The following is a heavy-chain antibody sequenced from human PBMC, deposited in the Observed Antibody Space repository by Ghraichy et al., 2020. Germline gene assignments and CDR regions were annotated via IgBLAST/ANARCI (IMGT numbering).Heavy chain of an antibody. J-gene: IGHJ3*02. Sequence: GGSLRLSCAASGFTFSSYSMNWVRQAPGKGLEWVSSISSSSSYIYYADSVKGRFTISRDNAKNSLYLQMNSLRAEDTAVYYCARHALLWDAFDIWGQGTMVTVSS. CDR2: ISSSSSYI. CDR3: ARHALLWDAFDI. V-gene: IGHV3-21*01. CDR1: GFTFSSYS. D-gene: IGHD3-10*01.